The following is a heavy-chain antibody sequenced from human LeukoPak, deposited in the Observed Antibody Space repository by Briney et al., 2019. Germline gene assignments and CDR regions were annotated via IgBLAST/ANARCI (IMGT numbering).Heavy chain of an antibody. CDR1: GGSFSGYY. Sequence: SETLSLTCAVYGGSFSGYYWSWIRQPPGKGLEWIGEINHSRSTNYNPSLKSRVTISVDTSKIQFSLKLSSVTAADTAVYYCARGKGATLDYWGQGTLVTVSS. D-gene: IGHD1-26*01. V-gene: IGHV4-34*01. J-gene: IGHJ4*02. CDR3: ARGKGATLDY. CDR2: INHSRST.